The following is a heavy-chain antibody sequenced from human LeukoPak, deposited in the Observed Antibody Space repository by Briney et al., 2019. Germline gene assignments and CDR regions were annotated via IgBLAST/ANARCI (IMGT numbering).Heavy chain of an antibody. Sequence: GASVKVSCKASGYIFTGYYMHWVRQAPGQGLEWMGWINPNSGGTNYAQKFQGRVTMTSDTSISTAYMELSRLRSDDTAVYYCARDAYYDFWSGDRDYYYMDVWGKGTTVTVSS. CDR1: GYIFTGYY. CDR2: INPNSGGT. D-gene: IGHD3-3*01. V-gene: IGHV1-2*02. CDR3: ARDAYYDFWSGDRDYYYMDV. J-gene: IGHJ6*03.